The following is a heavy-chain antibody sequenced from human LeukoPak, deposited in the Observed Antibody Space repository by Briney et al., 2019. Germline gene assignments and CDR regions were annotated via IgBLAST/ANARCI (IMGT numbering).Heavy chain of an antibody. D-gene: IGHD2-15*01. CDR2: INHSGST. V-gene: IGHV4-39*07. J-gene: IGHJ4*02. CDR3: AIGGWWPLRGSDY. Sequence: SETLSLTCTVSGGSISSSSYYWGWIRQPPGKGLEWIGEINHSGSTNYNPSLKSRVTISVDTSKNQFSLKLSSVTAADTAVYYCAIGGWWPLRGSDYWGQGTLVTVSS. CDR1: GGSISSSSYY.